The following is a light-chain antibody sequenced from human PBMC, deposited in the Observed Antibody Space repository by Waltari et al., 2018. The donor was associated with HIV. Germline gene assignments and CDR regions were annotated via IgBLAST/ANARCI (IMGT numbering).Light chain of an antibody. CDR2: EVS. CDR3: SSYTSTSTGV. J-gene: IGLJ1*01. Sequence: QSALTQPASVSGSPGQSITISCTGTSSDVGGYNYVSWYQQHPGKDPKFMIYEVSNRPSGVSKRFSGSKSGNTASLTISGLQAEDEADYYCSSYTSTSTGVFGTGTKVTVL. CDR1: SSDVGGYNY. V-gene: IGLV2-14*01.